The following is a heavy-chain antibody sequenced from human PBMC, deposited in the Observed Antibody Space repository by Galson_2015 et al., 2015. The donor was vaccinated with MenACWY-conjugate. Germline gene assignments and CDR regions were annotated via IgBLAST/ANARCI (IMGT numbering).Heavy chain of an antibody. V-gene: IGHV3-48*02. Sequence: SLRLSCAASGFTFSSYSMNWVRQAPGKGLEWVSYITSSSTTIYYADSVKGRFTISRDNAKNSLYLQMNSLRDEDTAVYYCAREGRHVGSYSDLDYWGQGTLVTVSS. CDR2: ITSSSTTI. CDR3: AREGRHVGSYSDLDY. D-gene: IGHD1-26*01. J-gene: IGHJ4*02. CDR1: GFTFSSYS.